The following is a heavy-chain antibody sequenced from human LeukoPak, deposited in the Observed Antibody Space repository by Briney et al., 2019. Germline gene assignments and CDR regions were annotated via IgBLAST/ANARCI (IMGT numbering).Heavy chain of an antibody. D-gene: IGHD2-15*01. CDR3: SGSCSGGSCYPPRYYYYYMDV. Sequence: PGRSLRLSCAASGFTFDDYAMHWVRQAPGKGLEWVSGISWNSGSIGYADSVKGRFTISRDNAKNSLYLQMNSLRAEDTAVYYCSGSCSGGSCYPPRYYYYYMDVWGKGTTVNVSS. J-gene: IGHJ6*03. CDR2: ISWNSGSI. V-gene: IGHV3-9*01. CDR1: GFTFDDYA.